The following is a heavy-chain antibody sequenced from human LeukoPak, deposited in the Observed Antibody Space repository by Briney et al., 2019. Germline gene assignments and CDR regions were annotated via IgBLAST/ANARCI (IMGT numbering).Heavy chain of an antibody. CDR2: LSYTGKT. Sequence: SETLSLTCNVSGVSVSTSHWNWIRQRPGKGLEWIGCLSYTGKTDYNPSLKSRFSISLGSSNNHFSLKLTSVTAAHTAVLYCSEGYFEPFDHWGQGILVTVSS. J-gene: IGHJ4*02. V-gene: IGHV4-59*02. CDR3: SEGYFEPFDH. CDR1: GVSVSTSH. D-gene: IGHD2/OR15-2a*01.